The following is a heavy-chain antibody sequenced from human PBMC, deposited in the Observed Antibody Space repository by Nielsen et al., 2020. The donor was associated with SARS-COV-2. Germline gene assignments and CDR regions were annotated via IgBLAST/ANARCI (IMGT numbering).Heavy chain of an antibody. Sequence: SETLSLTCTVSGASISSADFYWNWIRQPPGKGLEWIGCIHYTGSTYYNPSLKSRVTISVDTSTSQFSLKLTSVTAADTAVYYCAREKRWFGELAFDYWGLRTLLTVSS. V-gene: IGHV4-30-4*01. CDR2: IHYTGST. J-gene: IGHJ4*02. CDR3: AREKRWFGELAFDY. D-gene: IGHD3-10*01. CDR1: GASISSADFY.